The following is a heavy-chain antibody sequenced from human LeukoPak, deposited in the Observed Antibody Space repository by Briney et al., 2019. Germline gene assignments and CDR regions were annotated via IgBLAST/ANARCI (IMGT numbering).Heavy chain of an antibody. V-gene: IGHV1-46*01. Sequence: ASVKVSCKASGYHFTSQYVHWVRQAPGQGLEWMEIINPTGGSTRNAQKFQGRFSMTGDTSTSTVYMELSRLRSEDTAVYYCASFYNTNDALDIWGQGTVVTVSS. CDR1: GYHFTSQY. J-gene: IGHJ3*02. CDR3: ASFYNTNDALDI. D-gene: IGHD1-1*01. CDR2: INPTGGST.